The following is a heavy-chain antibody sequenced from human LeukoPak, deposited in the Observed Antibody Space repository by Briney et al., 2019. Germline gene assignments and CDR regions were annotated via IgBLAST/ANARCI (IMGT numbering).Heavy chain of an antibody. CDR3: ARMGSGYYPHYYYYGMDV. J-gene: IGHJ6*02. CDR1: GGSISSYY. D-gene: IGHD3-22*01. V-gene: IGHV4-59*01. Sequence: KPSETLSLTCTVSGGSISSYYWSWIRQPPGKGLEWIGYIYYSGSTNYNPSLKSRVTISVDTSKNQFSLKLSSVTAADTDVYYCARMGSGYYPHYYYYGMDVWGQGTTVTVSS. CDR2: IYYSGST.